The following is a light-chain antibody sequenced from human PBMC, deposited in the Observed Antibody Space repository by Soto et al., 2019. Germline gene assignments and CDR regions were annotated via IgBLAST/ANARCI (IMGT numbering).Light chain of an antibody. CDR1: QSGSSSY. CDR2: GAS. CDR3: RQYGSAPPWT. J-gene: IGKJ1*01. Sequence: EIVLTQSPGTLSLSPGERATLSCRASQSGSSSYLAWYKQKPGQAPRLRLCGASSRANGIQDRFSGSGSGTDFTLTISRLEPEDFAVYYCRQYGSAPPWTFGQGTKVEIK. V-gene: IGKV3-20*01.